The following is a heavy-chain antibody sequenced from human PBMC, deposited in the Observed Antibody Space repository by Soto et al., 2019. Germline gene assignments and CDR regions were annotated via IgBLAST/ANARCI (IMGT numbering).Heavy chain of an antibody. V-gene: IGHV1-69*13. CDR3: AAGGPSIAARPSYYYYGMDV. CDR1: GGTFSSYA. J-gene: IGHJ6*02. D-gene: IGHD6-6*01. CDR2: IIPIFGTA. Sequence: SVKVSCKASGGTFSSYAISWVRQAPGQGLEWMGGIIPIFGTANYAQKFQGRVTITADESTSTAYMELSSLRSEDTAVYYCAAGGPSIAARPSYYYYGMDVWGQGTTVTVSS.